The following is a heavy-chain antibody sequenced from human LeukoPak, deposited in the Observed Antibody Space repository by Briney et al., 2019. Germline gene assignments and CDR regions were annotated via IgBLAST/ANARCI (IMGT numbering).Heavy chain of an antibody. V-gene: IGHV4-39*01. J-gene: IGHJ5*02. CDR2: IYYSGST. Sequence: SETLSLTCTVSGGSNSSSSYDWGWIRQPPGKGLEWIGSIYYSGSTYYNPSLKSRVTISVDTSKNQFSLKLSSVTAADPAVYYCARPSSIAADNWFDPWGQGTLVTVSS. CDR3: ARPSSIAADNWFDP. D-gene: IGHD6-13*01. CDR1: GGSNSSSSYD.